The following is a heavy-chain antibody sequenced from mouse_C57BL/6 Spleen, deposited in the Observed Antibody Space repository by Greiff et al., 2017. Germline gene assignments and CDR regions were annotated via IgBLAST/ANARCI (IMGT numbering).Heavy chain of an antibody. D-gene: IGHD2-4*01. V-gene: IGHV1-85*01. J-gene: IGHJ4*01. Sequence: VQLQQSGPELVKPGASVKLSCKASGYTFTSYDINWVKQRPGQGLEWIGWIYPRDGSTKYNEKFKGKATLTVDTSSSTAYMELHSLTSEDSAVYFCAREIYYDYIYAMDYWGQGTSVTVSS. CDR1: GYTFTSYD. CDR2: IYPRDGST. CDR3: AREIYYDYIYAMDY.